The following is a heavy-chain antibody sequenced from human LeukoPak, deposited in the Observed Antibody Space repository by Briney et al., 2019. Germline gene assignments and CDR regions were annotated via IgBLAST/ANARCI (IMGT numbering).Heavy chain of an antibody. CDR3: AKDTEGYTYGYYYYGMDV. V-gene: IGHV3-43*02. CDR1: GFTFDDYA. J-gene: IGHJ6*02. D-gene: IGHD5-18*01. CDR2: TSGDGGST. Sequence: GGSLRLSCAVSGFTFDDYAMHWVRQAPGKGLEWVSLTSGDGGSTYYADSVKGRFTISRDNSKNSLYLQMNSLRNDDTALYYCAKDTEGYTYGYYYYGMDVWGQGTTVTVSS.